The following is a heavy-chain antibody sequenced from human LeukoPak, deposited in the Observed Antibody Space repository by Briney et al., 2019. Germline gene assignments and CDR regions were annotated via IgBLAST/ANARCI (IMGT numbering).Heavy chain of an antibody. V-gene: IGHV3-53*01. J-gene: IGHJ4*02. Sequence: GGSLRLSCAASGFTVSSNYMSWVRQAPGKGLEWVSVIYSGGSTYYADSVKGRFTISRDNSKNTLYLQMNSLRVEDTAVYYCARELGSGSFDYWGQGTLVTVSS. CDR1: GFTVSSNY. D-gene: IGHD6-19*01. CDR2: IYSGGST. CDR3: ARELGSGSFDY.